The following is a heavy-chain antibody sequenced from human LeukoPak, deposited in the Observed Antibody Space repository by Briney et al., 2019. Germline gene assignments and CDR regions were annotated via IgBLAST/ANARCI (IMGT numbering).Heavy chain of an antibody. CDR2: INAGNGNT. J-gene: IGHJ5*02. Sequence: ASVKVSCKACGYTFTSYAMHWVRQAPGQRLEWMGWINAGNGNTKYSQKFQGRVTITRDTSASTAYMELSSLRSDDTAVYYCARTPSGWYLSGWFDPWGQGTLVTVSS. D-gene: IGHD6-19*01. CDR1: GYTFTSYA. V-gene: IGHV1-3*01. CDR3: ARTPSGWYLSGWFDP.